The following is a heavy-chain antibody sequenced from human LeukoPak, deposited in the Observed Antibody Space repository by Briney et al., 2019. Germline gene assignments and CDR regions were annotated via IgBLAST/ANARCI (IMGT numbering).Heavy chain of an antibody. CDR3: ARRDTTGWFHHFDY. V-gene: IGHV3-53*01. J-gene: IGHJ4*02. D-gene: IGHD6-19*01. CDR2: LYNGGGA. Sequence: PGGSLRLSCAASGFTFSSYSMNWVRQAPGKGLEWVSILYNGGGANYADSVKGRFTISRDNSRNTLFLQMNSLRDEDTAVYYCARRDTTGWFHHFDYWGQGTLVTVSS. CDR1: GFTFSSYS.